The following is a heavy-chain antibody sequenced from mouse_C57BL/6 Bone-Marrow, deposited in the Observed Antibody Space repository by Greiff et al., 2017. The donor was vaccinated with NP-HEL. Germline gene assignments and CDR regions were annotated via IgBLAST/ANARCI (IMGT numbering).Heavy chain of an antibody. CDR3: TREAFGPYGSSWGYAMDY. J-gene: IGHJ4*01. V-gene: IGHV5-9-1*02. CDR1: GFTFSSYA. CDR2: ISSGGDYI. Sequence: EVHLVESGEGLVKPGGSLKLSCAASGFTFSSYAMSWVRQTPEKRLEWVAYISSGGDYIYYADTVKGRFTISRDNARNTLYLQMSSLKSEDTAMYYCTREAFGPYGSSWGYAMDYWGQGTSVTVSS. D-gene: IGHD1-1*01.